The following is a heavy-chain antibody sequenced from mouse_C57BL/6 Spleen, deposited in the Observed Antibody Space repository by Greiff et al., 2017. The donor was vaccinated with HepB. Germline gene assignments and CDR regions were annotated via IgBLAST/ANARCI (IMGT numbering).Heavy chain of an antibody. CDR3: ARDITTVVHWYFDV. D-gene: IGHD1-1*01. Sequence: DVMLVESGGGLVKPGGSLKLSCAASGFTFSSYAMSWVRQTPEKRLEWVATISDGGSYTYYPDNVKGRFTISRDNAKNNLYLQMSHLKSEDTAMYYCARDITTVVHWYFDVWGTGTTVTVSS. J-gene: IGHJ1*03. CDR1: GFTFSSYA. CDR2: ISDGGSYT. V-gene: IGHV5-4*01.